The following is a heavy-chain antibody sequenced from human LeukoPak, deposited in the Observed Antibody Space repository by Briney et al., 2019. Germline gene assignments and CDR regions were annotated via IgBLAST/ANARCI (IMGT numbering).Heavy chain of an antibody. J-gene: IGHJ3*02. CDR3: ARDLYYYDSSGYDSAFDI. V-gene: IGHV4-59*01. D-gene: IGHD3-22*01. CDR1: GVSISSYY. Sequence: PSETLSLTCTVSGVSISSYYWSWIRQPPGKGLEWLGYIYYSGSTNYNPSLKSRVTISVDTSKNQFSLKLSSVTAADTAVYYCARDLYYYDSSGYDSAFDIWGQGTMVTVSS. CDR2: IYYSGST.